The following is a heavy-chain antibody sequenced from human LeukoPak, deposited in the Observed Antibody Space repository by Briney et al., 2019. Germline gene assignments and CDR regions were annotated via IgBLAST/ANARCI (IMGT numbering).Heavy chain of an antibody. CDR1: GGSISSYY. CDR2: IYYSGST. J-gene: IGHJ4*02. CDR3: ARDRRYDILTGPRFDY. Sequence: SETLSLTCTVSGGSISSYYWSWLRQPPGKGLEWFAYIYYSGSTNYNPSLKSRVTISVDTAKNQFSLKLSSVTAADTAVYYCARDRRYDILTGPRFDYWGQGTLVTVPS. V-gene: IGHV4-59*01. D-gene: IGHD3-9*01.